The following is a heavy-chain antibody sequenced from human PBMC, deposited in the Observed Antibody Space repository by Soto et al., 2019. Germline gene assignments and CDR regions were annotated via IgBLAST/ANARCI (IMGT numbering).Heavy chain of an antibody. V-gene: IGHV1-69*06. D-gene: IGHD3-22*01. CDR2: IIPIFGTA. J-gene: IGHJ4*02. Sequence: QVQLVQSGAEVKKPGSSVKVSCKASGGTFSSYAISWVRQAPGQVLEWMGGIIPIFGTANYAQKFQGRVTITADKSTSTAYMVLSSLRSEDTAVYYCARAKPEYYYDSSGYYMCDYWGQGTLVTVSS. CDR3: ARAKPEYYYDSSGYYMCDY. CDR1: GGTFSSYA.